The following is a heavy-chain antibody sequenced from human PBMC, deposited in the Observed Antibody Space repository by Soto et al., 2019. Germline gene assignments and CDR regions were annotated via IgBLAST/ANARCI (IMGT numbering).Heavy chain of an antibody. CDR1: GFTVSSNY. CDR2: IYSGGST. J-gene: IGHJ4*02. V-gene: IGHV3-53*01. Sequence: GGSLRLSCAASGFTVSSNYMSWVRQAPGKGLEWVSVIYSGGSTYYADSVKGRFTISGDNSKNTLYLQMNSLRAEDTAVYYCARADITGTQYYFDYWGQGTLVTVSS. CDR3: ARADITGTQYYFDY. D-gene: IGHD1-20*01.